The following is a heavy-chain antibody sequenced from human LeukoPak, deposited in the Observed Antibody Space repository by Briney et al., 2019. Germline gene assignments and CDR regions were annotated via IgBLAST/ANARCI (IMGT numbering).Heavy chain of an antibody. D-gene: IGHD3-3*01. CDR2: IYHSGST. CDR3: ASGGRGITIFGSPHYYYGMDV. V-gene: IGHV4-30-2*01. CDR1: GGSISSGGYS. J-gene: IGHJ6*02. Sequence: SQTLSLTCAVSGGSISSGGYSWSWIRQPPGKGLEWIGYIYHSGSTYYNPSLKSRVTISVDRSKNQFSLKLSSVTAADTAVYYCASGGRGITIFGSPHYYYGMDVWGQGTTVTVSS.